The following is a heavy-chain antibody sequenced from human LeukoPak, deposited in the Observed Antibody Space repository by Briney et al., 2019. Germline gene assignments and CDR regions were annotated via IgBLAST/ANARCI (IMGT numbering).Heavy chain of an antibody. Sequence: SVKVSCKASGGTFSSYTISWVRQAPGQGLEWMGRIIPIFGIANYAQKFQGRVTITADKSTSTAYMELSSLRSEDTAVYYCALTYYDSSGHLDYWGQGTLVTVSS. V-gene: IGHV1-69*02. D-gene: IGHD3-22*01. J-gene: IGHJ4*02. CDR1: GGTFSSYT. CDR3: ALTYYDSSGHLDY. CDR2: IIPIFGIA.